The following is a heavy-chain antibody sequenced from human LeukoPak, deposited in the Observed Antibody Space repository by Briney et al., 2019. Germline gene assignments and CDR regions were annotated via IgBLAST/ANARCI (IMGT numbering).Heavy chain of an antibody. D-gene: IGHD3-16*01. J-gene: IGHJ6*03. CDR3: AKDGVLYYYYYYMDV. V-gene: IGHV3-23*01. Sequence: GGSLRLSCAASGFTFSSYAMSWVRQAPGKGLEWVSAISGSGGSTYYADSVKGRFTISRDNSKNTLYLQMNSLRAEDTAVYYCAKDGVLYYYYYYMDVWGKGTTVTVSS. CDR2: ISGSGGST. CDR1: GFTFSSYA.